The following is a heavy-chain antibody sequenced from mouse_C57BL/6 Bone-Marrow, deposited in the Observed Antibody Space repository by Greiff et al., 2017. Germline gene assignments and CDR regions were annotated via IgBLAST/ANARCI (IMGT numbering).Heavy chain of an antibody. J-gene: IGHJ3*01. V-gene: IGHV14-2*01. CDR3: ASCYYGSSRFAY. D-gene: IGHD1-1*01. Sequence: EVKLQESGAELVKPGASVKLSCTASGFNIKDYYMHWVKQRTEQGLEWIGRIDPEDGETKYAPKFQGKATITADTSSNTAYLALSSLTSEDAAVYYCASCYYGSSRFAYWGQGTLVTVSA. CDR2: IDPEDGET. CDR1: GFNIKDYY.